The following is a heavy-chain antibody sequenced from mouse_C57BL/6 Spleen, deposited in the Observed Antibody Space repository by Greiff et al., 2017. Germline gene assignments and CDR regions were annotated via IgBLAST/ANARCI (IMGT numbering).Heavy chain of an antibody. J-gene: IGHJ3*01. Sequence: VKLQESGAELVKPGASVKISCKASGYAFSSYWMNWVKQRPGKGLEWIGQIYPGDGDTNYNGKFKGKATLTADKSSSTAYMQLSSLTSEDSAVYFCARSRYGYDEAWFAYWGQGTLVTVSA. V-gene: IGHV1-80*01. CDR2: IYPGDGDT. D-gene: IGHD2-2*01. CDR3: ARSRYGYDEAWFAY. CDR1: GYAFSSYW.